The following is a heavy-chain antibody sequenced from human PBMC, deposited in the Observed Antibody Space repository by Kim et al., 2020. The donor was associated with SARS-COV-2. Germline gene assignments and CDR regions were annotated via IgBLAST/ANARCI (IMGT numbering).Heavy chain of an antibody. Sequence: GGSLRLSCAASGITFSSYAMTWVRQAPGKGLEWVSSISGSGGSTYYADSVKGRLTISRDNSKNTLYLQMNSLRGEDTAVYYCTKGDSSKWYGFHWGQGTADTVS. CDR1: GITFSSYA. CDR3: TKGDSSKWYGFH. J-gene: IGHJ1*01. D-gene: IGHD6-13*01. CDR2: ISGSGGST. V-gene: IGHV3-23*01.